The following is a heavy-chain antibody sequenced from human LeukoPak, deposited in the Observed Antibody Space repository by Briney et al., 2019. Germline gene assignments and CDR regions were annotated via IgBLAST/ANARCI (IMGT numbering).Heavy chain of an antibody. CDR1: GYTFTSYD. CDR2: MNPNSGNT. Sequence: ASVKVSCKASGYTFTSYDFNWVRQATGQGLEWMGWMNPNSGNTGYAQKFQGRVTMTRNTSISTAYMELSSLRSEDTAVYYCARGHCSSTSCSYNWFDPWGQGALVTVSS. D-gene: IGHD2-2*01. J-gene: IGHJ5*02. V-gene: IGHV1-8*01. CDR3: ARGHCSSTSCSYNWFDP.